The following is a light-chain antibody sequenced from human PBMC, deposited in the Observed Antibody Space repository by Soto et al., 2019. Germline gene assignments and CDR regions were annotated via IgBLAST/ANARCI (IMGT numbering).Light chain of an antibody. V-gene: IGKV1-27*01. CDR2: ATS. CDR1: HAISSY. J-gene: IGKJ4*01. CDR3: HKYNHAPT. Sequence: DIQLTQSPSSLSASVGDRVTMTCRASHAISSYLAWYQQKPGKVPELLIYATSTLQSGAPSRFSGSGSGTDFTLTISSLQPEDVATYYWHKYNHAPTFGGGTKVEIK.